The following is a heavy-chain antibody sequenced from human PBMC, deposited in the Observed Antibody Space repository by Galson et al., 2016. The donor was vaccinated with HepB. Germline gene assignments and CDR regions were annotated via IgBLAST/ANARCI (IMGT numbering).Heavy chain of an antibody. CDR3: SRRRKYCDTISCLGPLDH. Sequence: QSGAEVKKPGESLRISCKGSGYSFTSYWISWVRQMPGKGLEWMGRIDPSDSYTSYSPSFQGHVTISADKSISTAYVQWSSLKASDTAIYYCSRRRKYCDTISCLGPLDHWGQGTLVTVSS. J-gene: IGHJ4*02. D-gene: IGHD2-2*01. CDR2: IDPSDSYT. CDR1: GYSFTSYW. V-gene: IGHV5-10-1*01.